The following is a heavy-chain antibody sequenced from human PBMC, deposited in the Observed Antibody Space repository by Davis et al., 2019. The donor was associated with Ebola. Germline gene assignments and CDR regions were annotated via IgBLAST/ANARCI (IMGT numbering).Heavy chain of an antibody. CDR3: ARVPGVPRPI. D-gene: IGHD7-27*01. CDR2: IKEDGSDK. Sequence: PGGSLRLSCAASGFTFSTYWMSWVRQAPGKGPEWVANIKEDGSDKYYADSVKGRFTISRDNAKNSLYLQMNSLRAEDTAVYYCARVPGVPRPIWGQGTTVTVSS. J-gene: IGHJ6*02. CDR1: GFTFSTYW. V-gene: IGHV3-7*01.